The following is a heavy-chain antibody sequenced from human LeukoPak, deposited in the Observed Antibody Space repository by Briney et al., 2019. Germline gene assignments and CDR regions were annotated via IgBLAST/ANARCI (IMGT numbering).Heavy chain of an antibody. CDR3: ARRANSGFDAFDI. Sequence: SETLSLTCTVSGGSISSYYWSWIRQPPGKGLEWIGYIYYSGSTNYNPSLKSRVTISVDTSKNQFSLKLSSVTAADTAVYYCARRANSGFDAFDIWGQGTMVTVSS. CDR2: IYYSGST. CDR1: GGSISSYY. J-gene: IGHJ3*02. D-gene: IGHD3-22*01. V-gene: IGHV4-59*01.